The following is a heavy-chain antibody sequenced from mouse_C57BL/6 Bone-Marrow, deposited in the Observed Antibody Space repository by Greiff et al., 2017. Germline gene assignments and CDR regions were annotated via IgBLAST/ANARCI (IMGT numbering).Heavy chain of an antibody. V-gene: IGHV14-4*01. D-gene: IGHD2-3*01. CDR3: TPGYDWFAY. J-gene: IGHJ3*01. CDR2: IDPENGDT. Sequence: VQLQQSGAELVRPGASVKLSCTASGFNIKDDYMHWVKQRPEQGLEWIGWIDPENGDTEYASKFQGKATITADTSSNTAYLQLSSLTSEDTAVYYCTPGYDWFAYWGQGTLVTVSA. CDR1: GFNIKDDY.